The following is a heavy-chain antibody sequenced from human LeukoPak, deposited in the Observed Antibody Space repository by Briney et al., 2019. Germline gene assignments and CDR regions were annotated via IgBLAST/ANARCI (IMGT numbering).Heavy chain of an antibody. J-gene: IGHJ4*02. V-gene: IGHV3-7*03. D-gene: IGHD5-18*01. CDR3: ARGGYRYGLGF. Sequence: GGSLRLSCAASGFTFSSYWMNWARQAPGKGLEWVASINHNGNVNYYVDSVKGRFTISRDNAKNSLYLQMSNLRAEDTAVYYCARGGYRYGLGFWSQGTLVTVSS. CDR1: GFTFSSYW. CDR2: INHNGNVN.